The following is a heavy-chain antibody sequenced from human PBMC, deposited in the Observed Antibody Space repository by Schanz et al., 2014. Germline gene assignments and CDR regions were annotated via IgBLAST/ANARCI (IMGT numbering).Heavy chain of an antibody. CDR1: GGSIRSGTYY. Sequence: QVQLQESGPGLVKPSQTLSLTCTVSGGSIRSGTYYWSWIRRPAGTAREWVRRVFPNGITNYNPSDKSRATISLDPSSNEFSVTLTYLTAADTAVYYCARDTSWRLDLWGRGTLVTVSS. V-gene: IGHV4-61*02. CDR3: ARDTSWRLDL. D-gene: IGHD3-16*02. J-gene: IGHJ2*01. CDR2: VFPNGIT.